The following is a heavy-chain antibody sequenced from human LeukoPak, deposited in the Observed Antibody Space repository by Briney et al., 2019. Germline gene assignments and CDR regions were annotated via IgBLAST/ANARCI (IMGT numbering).Heavy chain of an antibody. D-gene: IGHD2-21*02. V-gene: IGHV4-39*01. J-gene: IGHJ3*02. Sequence: PSETMSLTCTVSGGSISSSSYYWGWIRQPPGKGLEWIGSIYYSGSTYYNPSHKSRVTISVDTSKNQFSLKLSSVTAADTAVYYCASRIVVVTAGAFDIWGQGTMVTVSS. CDR1: GGSISSSSYY. CDR3: ASRIVVVTAGAFDI. CDR2: IYYSGST.